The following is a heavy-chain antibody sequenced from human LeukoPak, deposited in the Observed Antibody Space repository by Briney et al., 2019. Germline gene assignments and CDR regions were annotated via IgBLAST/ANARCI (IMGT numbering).Heavy chain of an antibody. CDR2: IYTSGST. J-gene: IGHJ4*02. D-gene: IGHD3-10*01. CDR3: ARALMVRGVIFDY. CDR1: GDSISSTSYY. V-gene: IGHV4-61*05. Sequence: PSETLSLTCTVSGDSISSTSYYWSWIRQPPGKGLEWIGYIYTSGSTNYNPSLKSRVTISVDTSKNQFSLKLSSVTAADTAVYYCARALMVRGVIFDYWGQGTLVTVSS.